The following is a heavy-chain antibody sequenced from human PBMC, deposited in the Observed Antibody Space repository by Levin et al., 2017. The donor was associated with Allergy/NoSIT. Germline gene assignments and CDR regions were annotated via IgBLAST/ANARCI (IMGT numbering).Heavy chain of an antibody. CDR1: GDSVSSNSAA. CDR2: TYYRSKWYN. D-gene: IGHD3-10*01. Sequence: SETLSLTCAISGDSVSSNSAAWNWIRQSPSRGLEWLGRTYYRSKWYNDYAVSVKSRITINPDTSKNQFSLQLNSVTPEDTAVYYCARDWTLIRGVIKIFDYWGQGTLVTVSS. CDR3: ARDWTLIRGVIKIFDY. V-gene: IGHV6-1*01. J-gene: IGHJ4*02.